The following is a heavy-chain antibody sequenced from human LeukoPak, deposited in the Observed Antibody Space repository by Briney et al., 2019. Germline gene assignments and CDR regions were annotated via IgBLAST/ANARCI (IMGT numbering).Heavy chain of an antibody. V-gene: IGHV3-21*01. CDR3: ARDLSLGAPGGFDY. J-gene: IGHJ4*02. D-gene: IGHD3-16*01. CDR1: GFTFSNYI. Sequence: GSLRLSCGASGFTFSNYIMAWVRQAPGKGLEWVSTISSSSTYIYYADSVKGRFTISRDNAENSVYLQMDSLRGDDTAVYYCARDLSLGAPGGFDYWGQGTLVTVFS. CDR2: ISSSSTYI.